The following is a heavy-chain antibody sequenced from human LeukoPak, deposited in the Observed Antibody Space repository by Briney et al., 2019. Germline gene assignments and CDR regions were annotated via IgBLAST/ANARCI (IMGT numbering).Heavy chain of an antibody. Sequence: PSETLSLNCTVSGGSISSSSYYWGWIRQPPGKGLEWIGSIYYSGSTYYNPSLKSRVTISVDTSKNQFSLKLSSVTAADTAVYYCARETKYDILTGYYEWGQGTLVTVSS. D-gene: IGHD3-9*01. CDR2: IYYSGST. V-gene: IGHV4-39*07. CDR1: GGSISSSSYY. J-gene: IGHJ4*02. CDR3: ARETKYDILTGYYE.